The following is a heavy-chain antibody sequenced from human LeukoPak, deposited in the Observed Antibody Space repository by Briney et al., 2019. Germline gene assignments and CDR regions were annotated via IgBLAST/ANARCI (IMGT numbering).Heavy chain of an antibody. CDR3: ARVGCTGGTCYSRDFDF. CDR2: INHSGST. CDR1: GGSFSGYY. D-gene: IGHD2-15*01. V-gene: IGHV4-34*01. Sequence: SETLSLTCAVYGGSFSGYYWSWVRQPPEKGLEWIAEINHSGSTNYNPSLKSRVTISVDTSKNQFSLNLNSATAADTAVYYCARVGCTGGTCYSRDFDFWGQGTLVTVSS. J-gene: IGHJ4*02.